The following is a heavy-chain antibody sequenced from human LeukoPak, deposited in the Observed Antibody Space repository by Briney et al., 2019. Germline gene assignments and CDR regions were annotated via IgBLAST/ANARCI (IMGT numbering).Heavy chain of an antibody. D-gene: IGHD2-15*01. CDR2: IYYSGST. V-gene: IGHV4-59*11. CDR1: GGSLSRLY. CDR3: ARGGWSLNY. Sequence: SETLSLTCTVSGGSLSRLYWSWIRQPPGKGLEWIGYIYYSGSTNYNPSLKSRVTISVDTSKNQFSLKLSSVTAADTAVKYCARGGWSLNYWGQGTLVTVSS. J-gene: IGHJ4*02.